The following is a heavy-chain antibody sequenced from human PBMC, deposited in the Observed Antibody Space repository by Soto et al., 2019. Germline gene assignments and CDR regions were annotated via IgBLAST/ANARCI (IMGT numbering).Heavy chain of an antibody. J-gene: IGHJ6*02. CDR3: ASDYIVATIDYYYGMDV. V-gene: IGHV1-69*06. Sequence: SVKVSCKASGGTFSSYAISWVRQAPGQGLEWMGGIIPIFGTANYAQKFQGRVTITADKSTSTAYMELSSLRSEDTAVYYCASDYIVATIDYYYGMDVWGQGTTVTVSS. CDR2: IIPIFGTA. CDR1: GGTFSSYA. D-gene: IGHD5-12*01.